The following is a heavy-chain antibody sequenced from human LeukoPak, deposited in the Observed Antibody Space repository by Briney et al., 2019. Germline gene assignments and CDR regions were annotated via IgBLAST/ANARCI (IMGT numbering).Heavy chain of an antibody. J-gene: IGHJ6*02. CDR1: GFTFSSFA. D-gene: IGHD3-16*02. V-gene: IGHV3-30*18. CDR3: AKDEYDYVWGTYRGRDYSYYGMDV. Sequence: GGSLRLSCAASGFTFSSFAMHWVRQAPGRGLEWVALISYDGNNKYYADSVKGRFTISRDDSKNTLYLQMNSLRAEDTALYYCAKDEYDYVWGTYRGRDYSYYGMDVWVQGTTVTGSS. CDR2: ISYDGNNK.